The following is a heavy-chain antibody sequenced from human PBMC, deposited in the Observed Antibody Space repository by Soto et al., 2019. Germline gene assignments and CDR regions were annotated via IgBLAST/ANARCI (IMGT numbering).Heavy chain of an antibody. CDR3: AKDQGSGYCSSTSCAHYYYGMDV. D-gene: IGHD2-2*01. CDR2: ISYDGSNK. V-gene: IGHV3-30*18. CDR1: GFTFSSYG. Sequence: VGSLRLSCSASGFTFSSYGMHWVRQAPGKWLEWVAVISYDGSNKYYADSVKGRFTISRDNSKNTLYLQMNSLRAEDTAVYYCAKDQGSGYCSSTSCAHYYYGMDVWGQGTTVTVSS. J-gene: IGHJ6*02.